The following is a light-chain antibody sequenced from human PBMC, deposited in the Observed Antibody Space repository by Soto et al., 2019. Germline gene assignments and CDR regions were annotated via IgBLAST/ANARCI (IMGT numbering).Light chain of an antibody. CDR2: AAS. J-gene: IGKJ5*01. CDR3: QHYQSGHPIT. Sequence: EFVLTQSPGTLSLSPGERATLSCRASQSVTSNYLAWYQQKPGQAPRLLIFAASSRATGIPDKFSGSGSGTDFTLTISSLQSEDFALYDCQHYQSGHPITFGQGTRLEIK. CDR1: QSVTSNY. V-gene: IGKV3-20*01.